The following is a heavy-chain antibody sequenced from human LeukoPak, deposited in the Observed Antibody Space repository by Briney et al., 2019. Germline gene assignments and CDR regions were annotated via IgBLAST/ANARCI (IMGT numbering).Heavy chain of an antibody. Sequence: ASEKVSCKASGYTFTSYYMHWVRQAPGQGLEWMGIINPSGGSTSYAQKFQGRVTMTRDTSTSTVYMELSSLRSEDTAVYYCARGPFVVVPAAIGWIDPWGQGTLVTVSS. CDR2: INPSGGST. J-gene: IGHJ5*02. CDR1: GYTFTSYY. CDR3: ARGPFVVVPAAIGWIDP. V-gene: IGHV1-46*03. D-gene: IGHD2-2*01.